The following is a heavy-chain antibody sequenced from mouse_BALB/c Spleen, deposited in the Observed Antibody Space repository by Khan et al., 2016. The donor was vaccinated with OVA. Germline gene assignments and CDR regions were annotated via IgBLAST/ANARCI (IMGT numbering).Heavy chain of an antibody. Sequence: QIQLVQSGPELKKPGETVKISCKASGYTFTNYGINWVKQAPGKGLKWMGWINTYTGEPTYADDFKGRFAFSLETSANTAYLQINNLKNEDTAIYFCARGARYDKARYALDYWGQGTSVTVSS. CDR1: GYTFTNYG. CDR2: INTYTGEP. D-gene: IGHD2-14*01. V-gene: IGHV9-3-1*01. CDR3: ARGARYDKARYALDY. J-gene: IGHJ4*01.